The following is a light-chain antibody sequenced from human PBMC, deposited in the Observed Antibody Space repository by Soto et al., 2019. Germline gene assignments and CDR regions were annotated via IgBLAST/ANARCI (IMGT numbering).Light chain of an antibody. Sequence: QSALTQPAAVSGFPGQSITISCTGTSSDIGAYHYVSWYQRHPGKAPNLMIYDVSNRPSGISDRFSVSKSGNTASLTISGLQVEDEGDYYCSSYTTSRTVVLGGGTKVTVL. CDR3: SSYTTSRTVV. CDR2: DVS. CDR1: SSDIGAYHY. J-gene: IGLJ2*01. V-gene: IGLV2-14*03.